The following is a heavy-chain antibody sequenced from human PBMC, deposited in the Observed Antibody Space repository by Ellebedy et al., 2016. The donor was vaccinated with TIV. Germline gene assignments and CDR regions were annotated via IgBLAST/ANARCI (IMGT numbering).Heavy chain of an antibody. CDR2: MTPNSGNA. CDR3: ARDPYSYGDY. CDR1: GYTFTSYD. Sequence: AASVKVSCKAPGYTFTSYDINWVRQATGQGLEWMGWMTPNSGNAGSAQKFQGRVTMTWNTSISTAYMELRSLRSDDTAVYYCARDPYSYGDYWGQGTLVTVSS. J-gene: IGHJ4*02. V-gene: IGHV1-8*02. D-gene: IGHD5-18*01.